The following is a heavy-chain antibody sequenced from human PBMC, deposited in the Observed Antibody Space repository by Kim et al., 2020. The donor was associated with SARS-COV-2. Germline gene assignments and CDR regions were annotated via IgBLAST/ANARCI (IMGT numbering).Heavy chain of an antibody. V-gene: IGHV1-69*13. Sequence: SVKVSCKASGGTFSSYAISWVRQAPGQGLEWMGGIIPIFGTANYAQKFQGRVTITADESTSTAYMELSSLRSEDTAVYYCARTNYPGGYSYGPTGDYWGQGTLVTVSS. CDR3: ARTNYPGGYSYGPTGDY. D-gene: IGHD5-18*01. J-gene: IGHJ4*02. CDR1: GGTFSSYA. CDR2: IIPIFGTA.